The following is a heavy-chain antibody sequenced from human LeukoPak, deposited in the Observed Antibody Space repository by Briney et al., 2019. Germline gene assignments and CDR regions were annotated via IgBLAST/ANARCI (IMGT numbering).Heavy chain of an antibody. J-gene: IGHJ3*02. D-gene: IGHD7-27*01. V-gene: IGHV1-2*02. Sequence: ASVTVSCTASGYTFTVYFTHWVRQAPGQGLEWMGWINPNSGGTNYAQKFQGRVTMTRDTSISTAYMELSRLTSDDTAVYYCARDILTDDAFDIWGQGTMVTVSS. CDR1: GYTFTVYF. CDR3: ARDILTDDAFDI. CDR2: INPNSGGT.